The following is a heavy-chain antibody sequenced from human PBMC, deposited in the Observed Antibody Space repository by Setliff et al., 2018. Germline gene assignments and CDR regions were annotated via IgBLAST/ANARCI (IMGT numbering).Heavy chain of an antibody. Sequence: SETLSLTCTVSGGSISSGSYYWSWIRQPAGKGLEWIGRIYTSGSTNYNPSLKSRVTISVDTSKNQFSLKLSSVTAADTAVYYCARDRGSSWYGNYYYYYGMDVWGQGTTVTVPS. D-gene: IGHD6-13*01. CDR1: GGSISSGSYY. V-gene: IGHV4-61*02. CDR2: IYTSGST. CDR3: ARDRGSSWYGNYYYYYGMDV. J-gene: IGHJ6*02.